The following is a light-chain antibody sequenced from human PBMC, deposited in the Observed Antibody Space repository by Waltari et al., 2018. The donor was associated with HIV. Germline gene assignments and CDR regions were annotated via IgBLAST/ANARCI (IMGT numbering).Light chain of an antibody. CDR3: QHYVASPYS. V-gene: IGKV3-20*01. J-gene: IGKJ2*03. Sequence: IVLTQSPGTLSLSPGERATLSCRASQSITQNYLAWYQQKPGQAPRLVIYGATKRATGIPDRFSGSGSGTEFILTISRLEPEDFAVYHCQHYVASPYSFGQGTKLEIK. CDR1: QSITQNY. CDR2: GAT.